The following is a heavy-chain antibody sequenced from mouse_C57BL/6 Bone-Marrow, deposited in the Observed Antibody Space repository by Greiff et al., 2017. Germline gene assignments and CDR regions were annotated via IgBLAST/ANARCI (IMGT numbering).Heavy chain of an antibody. CDR2: IYPRSGNT. CDR1: GYTFTSYG. Sequence: QVQLKQSGAELARPGASVKLSCKASGYTFTSYGISWVKQRTGQGLEWIGEIYPRSGNTDYNEKFKGKATLTADKSSSTAYMELRSLTSEDSAVYFCARGATMVTTDFDYWGQGTTLTVSS. D-gene: IGHD2-2*01. V-gene: IGHV1-81*01. J-gene: IGHJ2*01. CDR3: ARGATMVTTDFDY.